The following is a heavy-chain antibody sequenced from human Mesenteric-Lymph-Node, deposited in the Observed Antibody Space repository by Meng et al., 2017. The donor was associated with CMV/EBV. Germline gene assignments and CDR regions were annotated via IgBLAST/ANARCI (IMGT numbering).Heavy chain of an antibody. J-gene: IGHJ4*02. CDR2: IDRDGKTT. CDR1: GNW. Sequence: EMQLEESGGGLVQAGGSLSRSCAASGNWIHWVRQAPGKGLVWVSRIDRDGKTTDYAGSVRGRFTISRDSAKSTGYLQMNSLRAEDTAVYYCVRDFVGPNEYWGPGTMVTVSS. V-gene: IGHV3-74*01. CDR3: VRDFVGPNEY. D-gene: IGHD1-26*01.